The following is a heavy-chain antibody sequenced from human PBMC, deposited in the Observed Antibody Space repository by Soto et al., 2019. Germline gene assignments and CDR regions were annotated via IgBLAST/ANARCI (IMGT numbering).Heavy chain of an antibody. CDR1: GFTFSSYA. V-gene: IGHV3-23*01. CDR3: AKESGYSSSWLNWFDP. Sequence: PGGSLRLSCAASGFTFSSYAMSWVRQAPGKGLEWVSAISGSGGSTYYADSVKGRFTISRDNSKNTLYLQMNSLRAEDTAVYYCAKESGYSSSWLNWFDPWGQGTLVTVSS. D-gene: IGHD6-13*01. J-gene: IGHJ5*02. CDR2: ISGSGGST.